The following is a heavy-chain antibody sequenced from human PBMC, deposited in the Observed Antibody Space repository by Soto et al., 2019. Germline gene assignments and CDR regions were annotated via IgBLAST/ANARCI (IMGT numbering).Heavy chain of an antibody. CDR3: AREPYSFNDY. D-gene: IGHD4-4*01. V-gene: IGHV3-74*01. CDR1: GFTFSGYW. CDR2: INPGGGST. Sequence: EVQLVESGGGLVLPGGSLRLSCAASGFTFSGYWMHWVRQAPGEGRVWVSRINPGGGSTNYADSVKGRFTISRNNAKNTLFLQMNGLRAEDTAVYSCAREPYSFNDYWGRGTLVTVSS. J-gene: IGHJ4*02.